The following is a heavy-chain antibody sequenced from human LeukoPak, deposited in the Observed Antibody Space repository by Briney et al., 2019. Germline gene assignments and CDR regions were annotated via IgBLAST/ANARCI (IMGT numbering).Heavy chain of an antibody. V-gene: IGHV4-34*01. CDR1: GGSFSGYY. CDR2: INHSGST. CDR3: ARRLNYYGSGSYSHLFDY. J-gene: IGHJ4*02. Sequence: SETLSLTFAVYGGSFSGYYWSWIRQPPGKGLEWIGGINHSGSTNYNPSLKSRVTISVDTSKNQFSLKLSSVTAADTAVYYCARRLNYYGSGSYSHLFDYWGQGTLVTVSS. D-gene: IGHD3-10*01.